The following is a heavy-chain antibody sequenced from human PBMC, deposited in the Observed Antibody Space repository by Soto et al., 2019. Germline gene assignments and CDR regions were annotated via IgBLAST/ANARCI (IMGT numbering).Heavy chain of an antibody. CDR1: GFTFSSYW. V-gene: IGHV3-74*01. D-gene: IGHD3-3*01. CDR2: INSDGSST. J-gene: IGHJ3*02. CDR3: ASSITIFGVVIPDAFDI. Sequence: PGGSLRLSCAASGFTFSSYWMHWVRQAPGKGLVWVSRINSDGSSTSYADSVKGRFTISRDNAKNTLYLQMNSLRAEDTAVYYCASSITIFGVVIPDAFDIWGQGTMVT.